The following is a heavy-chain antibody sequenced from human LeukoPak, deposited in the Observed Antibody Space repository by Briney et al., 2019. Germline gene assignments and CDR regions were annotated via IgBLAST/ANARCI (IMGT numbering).Heavy chain of an antibody. D-gene: IGHD3-9*01. V-gene: IGHV1-3*01. CDR1: GYTFTTYA. CDR2: INGDNGNT. CDR3: ARAPYDILTGYSLNWFDP. Sequence: ASVKVSCKASGYTFTTYAMHWVRQAPGQRLEWMGWINGDNGNTKYSQKFQGRVTITRDTSAYTAYMELRSLRSEDTAMYYCARAPYDILTGYSLNWFDPWGQGTLVTVSS. J-gene: IGHJ5*02.